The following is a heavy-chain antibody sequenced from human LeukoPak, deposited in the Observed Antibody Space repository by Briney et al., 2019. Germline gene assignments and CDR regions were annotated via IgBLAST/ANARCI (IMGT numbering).Heavy chain of an antibody. CDR1: GFTFSSSG. V-gene: IGHV3-30*02. CDR3: VNSFSGGTYSV. Sequence: PGGSLRLSCAASGFTFSSSGMHWVRQAPDKGLYWVAFIRSDANNKYYADSVKGRFTISRDNSKNTVYLQMNSLRAEDTAVYSCVNSFSGGTYSVWGQGTLVTVSS. J-gene: IGHJ4*02. CDR2: IRSDANNK. D-gene: IGHD1-26*01.